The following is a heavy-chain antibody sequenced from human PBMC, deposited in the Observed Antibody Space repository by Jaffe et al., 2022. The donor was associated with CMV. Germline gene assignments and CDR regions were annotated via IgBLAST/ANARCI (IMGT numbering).Heavy chain of an antibody. CDR3: TTDIYVLRFLEWLPNRYYMDV. D-gene: IGHD3-3*01. CDR2: IKSKTDGGTT. Sequence: EVQLVESGGGLVKPGGSLRLSCAASGFTFSNAWMSWVRQAPGKGLEWVGRIKSKTDGGTTDYAAPVKGRFTISRDDSKNTLYLQMNSLKTEDTAVYYCTTDIYVLRFLEWLPNRYYMDVWGKGTTVTVSS. V-gene: IGHV3-15*01. CDR1: GFTFSNAW. J-gene: IGHJ6*03.